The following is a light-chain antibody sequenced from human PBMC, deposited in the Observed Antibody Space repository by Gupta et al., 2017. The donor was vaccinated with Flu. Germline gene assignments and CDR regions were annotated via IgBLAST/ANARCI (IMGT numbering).Light chain of an antibody. J-gene: IGKJ1*01. CDR3: QQYSNWWT. Sequence: SPATLSVSPGERATLSCRASQSVSSNLAWYQQKPGQAPRLLIYGASTRATGIPARFSGSGSGTEFTLTISSLQSEDFAVYYCQQYSNWWTFGQGTKVEIK. CDR1: QSVSSN. V-gene: IGKV3-15*01. CDR2: GAS.